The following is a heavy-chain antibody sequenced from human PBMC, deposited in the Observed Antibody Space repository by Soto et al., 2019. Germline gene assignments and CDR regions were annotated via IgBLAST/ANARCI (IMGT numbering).Heavy chain of an antibody. CDR3: ARDRSDYDILTGPYFDY. J-gene: IGHJ4*02. Sequence: SETLSLTCTGSGGSISSYYWSWIRQPAGKGLEWIGRIYTSGSTNYNPSLKSRVTMSVDTSKNQFSLKLSSVTAADTAVYYCARDRSDYDILTGPYFDYWGQGTLVTVS. CDR1: GGSISSYY. V-gene: IGHV4-4*07. D-gene: IGHD3-9*01. CDR2: IYTSGST.